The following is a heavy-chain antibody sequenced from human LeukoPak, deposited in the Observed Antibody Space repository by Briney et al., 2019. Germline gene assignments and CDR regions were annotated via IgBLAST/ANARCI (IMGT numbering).Heavy chain of an antibody. CDR1: GFTFSSYS. V-gene: IGHV3-48*04. D-gene: IGHD3-16*01. Sequence: QSGGSLRLSCAASGFTFSSYSMNWVRQAPGKGLEWVSYISSSSSTIYYADSVKGRFTISRDNAKNSLYLQMNSLRAEDTAVYYCARERFGFWHYFDYWGQGTLVTVSS. CDR2: ISSSSSTI. CDR3: ARERFGFWHYFDY. J-gene: IGHJ4*02.